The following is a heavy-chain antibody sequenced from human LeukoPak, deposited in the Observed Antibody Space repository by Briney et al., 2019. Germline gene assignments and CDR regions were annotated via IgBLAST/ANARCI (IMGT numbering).Heavy chain of an antibody. CDR3: AKDVGYDILTGYYSYASDY. V-gene: IGHV3-53*01. J-gene: IGHJ4*02. CDR2: IYSGGSP. CDR1: GFTFSTNY. D-gene: IGHD3-9*01. Sequence: GGSLRLSCAASGFTFSTNYMSWVRQAPGKGLEWVSVIYSGGSPYYADSVKGRFTISRDNSKNTLYLQMNSLRAEDTAVYYCAKDVGYDILTGYYSYASDYWGQGTLVTVSS.